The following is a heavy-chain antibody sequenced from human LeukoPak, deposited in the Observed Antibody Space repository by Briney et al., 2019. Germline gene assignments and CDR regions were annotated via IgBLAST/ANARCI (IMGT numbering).Heavy chain of an antibody. Sequence: SETLSLTCAVYGGSFSGYYWSWIRQPPGKGLEWIGEINHSGSTNYNPSLKSRVTISVDTSKNQFSLKLSSVTAADTAVYYCARDGLTLSYYDFWSGYNYFDYWGQGTLVTVSS. D-gene: IGHD3-3*01. CDR2: INHSGST. CDR3: ARDGLTLSYYDFWSGYNYFDY. V-gene: IGHV4-34*01. J-gene: IGHJ4*02. CDR1: GGSFSGYY.